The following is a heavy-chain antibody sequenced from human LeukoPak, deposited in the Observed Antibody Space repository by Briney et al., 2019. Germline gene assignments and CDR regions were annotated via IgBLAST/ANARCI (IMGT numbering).Heavy chain of an antibody. D-gene: IGHD2-15*01. V-gene: IGHV1-3*01. CDR2: INAGNGNT. Sequence: ASVKVSCKASGYTFTSYAMHWVRQAPGQRLEWMGWINAGNGNTKYSQKFQGRVTITRDTSASTAYMELSSLRSEDTAVYYCARDRRCSGGSCYSSGRRADFGYWGQGTLVTVSS. J-gene: IGHJ4*02. CDR1: GYTFTSYA. CDR3: ARDRRCSGGSCYSSGRRADFGY.